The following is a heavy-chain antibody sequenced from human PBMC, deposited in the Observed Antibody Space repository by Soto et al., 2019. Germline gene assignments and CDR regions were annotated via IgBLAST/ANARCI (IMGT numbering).Heavy chain of an antibody. Sequence: GASVKVSCMASGYTFTSYGISWVRQAPGQGLEWMGWISAYNGNTNYAQKLQGRVTMTTDTSTSTAYMELRSLRSDDTAVYYCAAQWFGELLPSPYYYGMDVWGQGTTVTVSS. CDR2: ISAYNGNT. D-gene: IGHD3-10*01. CDR1: GYTFTSYG. J-gene: IGHJ6*02. V-gene: IGHV1-18*01. CDR3: AAQWFGELLPSPYYYGMDV.